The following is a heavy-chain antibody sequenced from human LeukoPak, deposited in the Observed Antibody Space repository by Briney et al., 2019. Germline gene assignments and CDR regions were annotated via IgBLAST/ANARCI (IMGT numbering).Heavy chain of an antibody. D-gene: IGHD4-17*01. CDR1: VFTFDDYA. CDR2: ISGDGGST. V-gene: IGHV3-43*02. Sequence: GGSLRLSCAASVFTFDDYAMHWVRQAPGKGLEWVSLISGDGGSTYYADSVKGRFTISRDNSKNSLYLQMNSLRTEDTALYYCAKDMVVATTYYGDYEECYCYYGMDVWGQGTTVTVSS. J-gene: IGHJ6*02. CDR3: AKDMVVATTYYGDYEECYCYYGMDV.